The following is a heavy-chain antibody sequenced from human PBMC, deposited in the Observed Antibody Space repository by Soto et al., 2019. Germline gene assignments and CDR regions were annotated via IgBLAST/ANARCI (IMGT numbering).Heavy chain of an antibody. J-gene: IGHJ6*02. CDR2: IYYSGST. CDR3: ARDRHCSSTSCYYYYYYGMDV. V-gene: IGHV4-30-4*01. D-gene: IGHD2-2*01. CDR1: GGSISSGDYY. Sequence: QVQLQESGPGLVKPSQTLSLTCTVSGGSISSGDYYWSWIRQPPGKGLEWIGYIYYSGSTYYNPSLKSRVTISVDTSKNHFSLKLSSVTAADTAVYYCARDRHCSSTSCYYYYYYGMDVWGQGTTVTVSS.